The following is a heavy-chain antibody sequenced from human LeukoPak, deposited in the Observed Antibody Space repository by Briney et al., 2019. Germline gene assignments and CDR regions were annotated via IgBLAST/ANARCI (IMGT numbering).Heavy chain of an antibody. CDR2: IIPIFGTA. CDR3: ARVGTYSSGPGDFDY. J-gene: IGHJ4*02. D-gene: IGHD6-19*01. Sequence: ASVKVSCEASGGTFSSYAISWVRQAPGQGLEWMGGIIPIFGTANYAQKFQGRVTITTDESTSTAYMELSSLRSEDTVVYYCARVGTYSSGPGDFDYWGQGTLVTVSS. CDR1: GGTFSSYA. V-gene: IGHV1-69*05.